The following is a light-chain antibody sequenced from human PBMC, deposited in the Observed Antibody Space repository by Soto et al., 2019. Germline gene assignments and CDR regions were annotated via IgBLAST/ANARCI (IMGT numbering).Light chain of an antibody. V-gene: IGLV1-47*01. CDR2: RNN. J-gene: IGLJ2*01. Sequence: QSVLTQPPSASGTPGQRVTISCSGSSSNIGSNYVYWYQQLPGTAPKLLIYRNNQRPSGVPDRFSGSKSGTSASLAISGLRSEDEADYYWAAWDDSLSGHVVFGGGTKVTVL. CDR3: AAWDDSLSGHVV. CDR1: SSNIGSNY.